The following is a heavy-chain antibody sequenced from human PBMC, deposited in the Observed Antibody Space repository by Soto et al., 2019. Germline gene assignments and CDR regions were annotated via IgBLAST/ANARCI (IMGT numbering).Heavy chain of an antibody. CDR1: GGSISSYY. J-gene: IGHJ5*02. CDR3: ARVLSFPNYDFWSGYPNWFDP. Sequence: SETLSLTCTVSGGSISSYYWSWIRQPPGKGLEWIGYIYYSGSTNYNPSLKSRVTISVDTSKNQFSLKLSSVTAADTAVYYCARVLSFPNYDFWSGYPNWFDPWGQGTLVTVSS. CDR2: IYYSGST. D-gene: IGHD3-3*01. V-gene: IGHV4-59*01.